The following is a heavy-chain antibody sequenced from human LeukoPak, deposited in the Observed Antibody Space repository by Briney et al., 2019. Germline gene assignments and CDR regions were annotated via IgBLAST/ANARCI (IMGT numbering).Heavy chain of an antibody. V-gene: IGHV3-23*01. D-gene: IGHD2-15*01. CDR1: GGTFISYS. Sequence: SSSAAGGTFISYSVNYGGREPGEGLQGVASICSNDNNTYYANSVKGRFTISRGNSKNTLSLQLNSLRAEDTAVYYCAKGTSSSCYSAPNYWGQGTLVTVSS. CDR3: AKGTSSSCYSAPNY. J-gene: IGHJ4*02. CDR2: ICSNDNNT.